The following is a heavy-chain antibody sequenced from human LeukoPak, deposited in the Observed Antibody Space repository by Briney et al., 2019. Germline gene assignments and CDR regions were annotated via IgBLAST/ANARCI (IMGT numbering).Heavy chain of an antibody. CDR2: ISGSGGST. CDR3: AKPHTMVRGVITY. V-gene: IGHV3-23*01. D-gene: IGHD3-10*01. CDR1: EFTFSSYA. Sequence: GGSLRLSCAASEFTFSSYAMSWVRQAPGKGLEWVSAISGSGGSTYYADSVKGRFTISRDNSKNTLYLQMNSLRAEDTAVYYCAKPHTMVRGVITYWGQGTLVTVSS. J-gene: IGHJ4*02.